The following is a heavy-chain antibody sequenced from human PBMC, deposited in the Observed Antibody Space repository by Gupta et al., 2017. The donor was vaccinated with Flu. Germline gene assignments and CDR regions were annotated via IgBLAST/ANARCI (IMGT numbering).Heavy chain of an antibody. Sequence: EVQLVESGGGLVQPGGSLRLSCAASGFTFSDFWMRWVRQAPGEGLEWVANIKQDGSETNYVGSVKGRLTISRDNAKNSLYLQMNSLRAEDSAVYYCARGPAFYYDTSGSLPVDYWGQGTLVTVSS. D-gene: IGHD3-22*01. V-gene: IGHV3-7*01. CDR2: IKQDGSET. CDR3: ARGPAFYYDTSGSLPVDY. CDR1: GFTFSDFW. J-gene: IGHJ4*02.